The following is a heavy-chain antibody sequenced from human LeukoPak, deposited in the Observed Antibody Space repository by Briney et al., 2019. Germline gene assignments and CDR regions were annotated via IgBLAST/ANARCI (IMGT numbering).Heavy chain of an antibody. CDR3: ARESTTVRGIIFSTMCFDP. Sequence: ASVKVSCKASGYTFTNYYIHWVRQAPGQGLEWMGWINPNSGGTNFAQNFQGRVTMTRDMSINTVYMELSRLRSDDTAAYYCARESTTVRGIIFSTMCFDPWGQGTLVTVSS. CDR1: GYTFTNYY. D-gene: IGHD3-10*01. CDR2: INPNSGGT. J-gene: IGHJ5*02. V-gene: IGHV1-2*02.